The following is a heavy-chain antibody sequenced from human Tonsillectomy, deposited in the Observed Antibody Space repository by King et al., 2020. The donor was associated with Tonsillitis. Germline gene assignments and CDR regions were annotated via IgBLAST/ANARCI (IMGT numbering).Heavy chain of an antibody. V-gene: IGHV3-15*01. CDR1: GLIFSEAW. CDR2: IKSKTDGGTT. CDR3: ATAPGYWNCAPFDY. D-gene: IGHD1-7*01. J-gene: IGHJ4*02. Sequence: VQLVESGGDLAKPGGSLRLSCAASGLIFSEAWMSWVRQAPGKGPEWVGRIKSKTDGGTTDYAAPLKGRFTISRDDSTNTLYLQMNSLKNEDTAVYYCATAPGYWNCAPFDYWGQGTLVTVSS.